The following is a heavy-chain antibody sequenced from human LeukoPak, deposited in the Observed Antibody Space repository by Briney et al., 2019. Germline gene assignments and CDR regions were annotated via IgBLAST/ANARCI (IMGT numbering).Heavy chain of an antibody. Sequence: ASVKVSCKASGYTFTGYYMHWVRQAPGQGLEWMGWINPNSGGTNYAQKFQGRVTMTRDTSISTAYMELSRLRSDDTAVYYCARGGYYDFWSGYHPLYYFDYWGQGTLVTVSS. J-gene: IGHJ4*02. D-gene: IGHD3-3*01. V-gene: IGHV1-2*02. CDR3: ARGGYYDFWSGYHPLYYFDY. CDR2: INPNSGGT. CDR1: GYTFTGYY.